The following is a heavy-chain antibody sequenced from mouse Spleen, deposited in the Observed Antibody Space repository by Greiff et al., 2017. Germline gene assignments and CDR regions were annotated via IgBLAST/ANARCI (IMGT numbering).Heavy chain of an antibody. CDR2: ISSGGSYT. J-gene: IGHJ2*01. CDR1: GFTFSSYA. CDR3: ARRRGGNYPFDY. Sequence: EVKLVESGGGLVKPGGSLKLSCAASGFTFSSYAMSWVRQTPEKRLEWVATISSGGSYTYYPDSVKGRFTISRDNAKNTLYLQMSSLRSEDTAMYYCARRRGGNYPFDYWGQGTTLTVSS. D-gene: IGHD2-1*01. V-gene: IGHV5-9-1*01.